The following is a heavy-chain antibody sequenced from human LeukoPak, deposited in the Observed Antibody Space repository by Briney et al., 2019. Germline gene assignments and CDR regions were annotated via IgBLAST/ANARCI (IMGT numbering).Heavy chain of an antibody. J-gene: IGHJ5*02. V-gene: IGHV4-34*01. CDR2: INHSGST. CDR3: ASHIVVVPAAVNWFDP. Sequence: SETLSLTCAVYGGSFSGYYWSWIRQPPEKGLEWIGEINHSGSTNYNPSLKSRATTSVDTSKNQFSLELSSVTAADTAVYYCASHIVVVPAAVNWFDPWGQGTLVTVSS. CDR1: GGSFSGYY. D-gene: IGHD2-2*01.